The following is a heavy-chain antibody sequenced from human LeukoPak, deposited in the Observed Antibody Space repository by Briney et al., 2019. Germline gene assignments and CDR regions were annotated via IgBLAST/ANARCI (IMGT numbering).Heavy chain of an antibody. D-gene: IGHD2-15*01. CDR3: AKDLRPRVVVVAATPDY. CDR1: GFSFRDYP. J-gene: IGHJ4*02. Sequence: PGGSLRLSCEAAGFSFRDYPMGWVRRASGKRLEWVSGISAGADVIFYADPVKGRFTISRDNSKNTLYLQMNSLRAEDTAVYYCAKDLRPRVVVVAATPDYWGQGTLVTVSS. CDR2: ISAGADVI. V-gene: IGHV3-23*01.